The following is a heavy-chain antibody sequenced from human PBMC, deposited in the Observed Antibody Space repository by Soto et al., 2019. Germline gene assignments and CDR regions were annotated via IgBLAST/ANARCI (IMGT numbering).Heavy chain of an antibody. Sequence: QVQLQQWGAGLLKPSETLSLTCAVYGGSFSPYFWSWIRQLPGKGLEWIGEINHSGSTNYNPSLTRRATLSVDTSKNQVSLKLTSVPAADTAVYYCARLASGWQYYYFDFWGRGTPVTVSS. CDR2: INHSGST. D-gene: IGHD6-19*01. J-gene: IGHJ2*01. V-gene: IGHV4-34*01. CDR1: GGSFSPYF. CDR3: ARLASGWQYYYFDF.